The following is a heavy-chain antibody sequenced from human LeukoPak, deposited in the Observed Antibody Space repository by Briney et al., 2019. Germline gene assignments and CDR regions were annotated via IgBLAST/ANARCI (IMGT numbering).Heavy chain of an antibody. D-gene: IGHD3-10*01. Sequence: GGSLRLSCAASGFTFSSYGMHWVRQAPGKGLEWVAVISYDGSNKYYADSVKGRFTISRVNSKNTLYLQMNSLRAEDTAVYYCAKDQFGGPCGSGSENDYWGQGTLVTVSS. V-gene: IGHV3-30*18. J-gene: IGHJ4*02. CDR1: GFTFSSYG. CDR3: AKDQFGGPCGSGSENDY. CDR2: ISYDGSNK.